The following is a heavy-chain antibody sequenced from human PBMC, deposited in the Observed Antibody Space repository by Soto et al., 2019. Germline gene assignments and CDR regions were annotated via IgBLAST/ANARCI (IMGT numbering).Heavy chain of an antibody. J-gene: IGHJ4*02. CDR2: ISGSGGTT. D-gene: IGHD2-2*01. CDR3: AKDHIVAAAPDY. V-gene: IGHV3-23*01. CDR1: GFTFSNYA. Sequence: GGSLRLSCAASGFTFSNYAMTWVRQTPGKGLEWVSEISGSGGTTYSADSVKGRFTISRDNSKNTLYMQMNSLRAEDTAIYYCAKDHIVAAAPDYWGQGTLVTSPQ.